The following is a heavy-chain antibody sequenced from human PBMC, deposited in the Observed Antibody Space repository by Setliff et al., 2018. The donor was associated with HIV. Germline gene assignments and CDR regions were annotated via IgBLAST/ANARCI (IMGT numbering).Heavy chain of an antibody. CDR3: ARDPYGDIDY. CDR2: IWYDGGKK. J-gene: IGHJ4*02. V-gene: IGHV3-33*01. Sequence: GSLSLSCEVFGFGFSVYGFHWVGQAPGTGLEWVAGIWYDGGKKEYGDSVKGRFTISRDNSKNTLYLHMNSLIAEDTAVYYCARDPYGDIDYWGQGTLVTVSS. CDR1: GFGFSVYG. D-gene: IGHD4-17*01.